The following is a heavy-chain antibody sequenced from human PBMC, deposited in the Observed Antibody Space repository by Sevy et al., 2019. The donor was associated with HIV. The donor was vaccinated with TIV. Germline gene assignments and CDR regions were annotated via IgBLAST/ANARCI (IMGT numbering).Heavy chain of an antibody. J-gene: IGHJ6*02. D-gene: IGHD3-10*01. CDR2: IRSKTYGGTR. CDR3: TRTSYYYDSGSYYGMDV. Sequence: GGSLRLSCTPSGFTSGDYILTWFRQAPGKGLEWVGFIRSKTYGGTREYAASVKGRITISRDDSKNIAYLRMNSLKTEDTAVCYCTRTSYYYDSGSYYGMDVWGQWTTVTVSS. CDR1: GFTSGDYI. V-gene: IGHV3-49*03.